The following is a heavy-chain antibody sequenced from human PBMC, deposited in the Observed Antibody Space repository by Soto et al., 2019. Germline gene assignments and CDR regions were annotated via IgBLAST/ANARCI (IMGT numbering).Heavy chain of an antibody. CDR1: NAYIISHKG. J-gene: IGHJ3*02. CDR3: ASKFGELLADAFDI. CDR2: IYHSGSI. D-gene: IGHD3-10*01. V-gene: IGHV4-4*02. Sequence: SETLSLTCTVSNAYIISHKGCTWFRQTPGKGLEWIGEIYHSGSINHNPSLKSRVTMSVDKSKNQFSLKMTSVTAADTGVYYCASKFGELLADAFDIWGQGTVVT.